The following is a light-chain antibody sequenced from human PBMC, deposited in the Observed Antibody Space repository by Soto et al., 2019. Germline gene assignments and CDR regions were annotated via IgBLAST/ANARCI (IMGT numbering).Light chain of an antibody. CDR1: QSVNSNY. V-gene: IGKV3-20*01. CDR3: QQYSRSPPT. J-gene: IGKJ1*01. CDR2: GVS. Sequence: EIVLTQSPGTLSLSPGERATLSCRARQSVNSNYLAWYQQRPGQAPRLLIYGVSSRATGIPDRFSGSGSGTDFTLTITRLEPEDFAVYYCQQYSRSPPTFG.